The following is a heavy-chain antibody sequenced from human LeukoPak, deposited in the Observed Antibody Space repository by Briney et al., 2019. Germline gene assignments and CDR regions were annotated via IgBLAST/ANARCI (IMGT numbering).Heavy chain of an antibody. J-gene: IGHJ4*02. CDR2: ISYDGSNK. D-gene: IGHD3-22*01. V-gene: IGHV3-30*18. Sequence: AGGSLRLSCAASGFTFSSYGMHWVRQAPGKGLEWVAVISYDGSNKYYADSVKGRFTISRDNSKNTLYLQMNSLRAEDTAVYYCAKDHAIPHSSGYLDYWGQGTLVTVSS. CDR3: AKDHAIPHSSGYLDY. CDR1: GFTFSSYG.